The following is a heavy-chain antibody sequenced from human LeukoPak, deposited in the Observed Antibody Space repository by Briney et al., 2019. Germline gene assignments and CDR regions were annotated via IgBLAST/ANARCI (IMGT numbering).Heavy chain of an antibody. D-gene: IGHD5-24*01. J-gene: IGHJ4*02. CDR1: GFTLSSYS. CDR2: ISSGSTTI. V-gene: IGHV3-48*01. CDR3: AKASKMDTILPPFDY. Sequence: QPGGSLRLPCATSGFTLSSYSMNWVRQAPGKGLEWVSYISSGSTTIYYADSVKGRFTISRDNSKNTLYLQMNSLRAEDTAVYYCAKASKMDTILPPFDYWGQGTLVTVSS.